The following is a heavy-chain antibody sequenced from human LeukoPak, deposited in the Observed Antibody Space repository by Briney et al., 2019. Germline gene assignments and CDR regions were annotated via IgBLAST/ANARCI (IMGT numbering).Heavy chain of an antibody. CDR3: ASSYCSSTSCYISDY. Sequence: ASVKVSCKASGYTFTSYGISWVRQAPGQGLEWMGWISAYNGNTNYAQKLQGRVTMTTDTSTSTAYMELRSLRSDDTAVYYRASSYCSSTSCYISDYWGQGTLVTVSS. D-gene: IGHD2-2*02. CDR1: GYTFTSYG. J-gene: IGHJ4*02. CDR2: ISAYNGNT. V-gene: IGHV1-18*01.